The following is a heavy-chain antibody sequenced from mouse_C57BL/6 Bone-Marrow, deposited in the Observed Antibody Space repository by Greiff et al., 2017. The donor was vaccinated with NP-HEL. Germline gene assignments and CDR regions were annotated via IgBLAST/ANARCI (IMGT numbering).Heavy chain of an antibody. CDR3: ARWWLLPHWYFDV. V-gene: IGHV5-16*01. J-gene: IGHJ1*03. Sequence: EVKLVESEGGLVQPGRSMKLSCTASGFTFSDYYMAWVRQVPEKGLEWVANINYDGSSTYYLDSLKSRFIISRDNAKNILYLQMSSLKSEDTATYYCARWWLLPHWYFDVWGTGTTVTVSS. D-gene: IGHD2-3*01. CDR2: INYDGSST. CDR1: GFTFSDYY.